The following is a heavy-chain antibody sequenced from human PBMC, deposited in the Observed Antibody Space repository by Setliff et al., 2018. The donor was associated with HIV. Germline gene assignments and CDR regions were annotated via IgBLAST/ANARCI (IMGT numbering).Heavy chain of an antibody. V-gene: IGHV4-59*01. CDR1: GGSISTYY. D-gene: IGHD6-19*01. CDR2: IYYNGNT. Sequence: SETLSLTCTVSGGSISTYYWSWIRQPPGRGLEWIGLIYYNGNTNYSPSLKSRVTISVDSSKNQFSLKLTSVTAADAAIYYCARQFPPYHSGAHYSDLWSQGTLVTVSS. J-gene: IGHJ5*02. CDR3: ARQFPPYHSGAHYSDL.